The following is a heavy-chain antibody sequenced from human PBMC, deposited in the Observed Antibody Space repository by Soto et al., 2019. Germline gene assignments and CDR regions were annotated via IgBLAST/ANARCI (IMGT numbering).Heavy chain of an antibody. CDR1: GGSISSSSYY. J-gene: IGHJ3*02. CDR2: IYYSGST. Sequence: SETLSLTCTVSGGSISSSSYYWGWIRQPPGKGLEWIGSIYYSGSTYYNPSLKSRVTISVDTSKNQFSLKLSSVTAADTAVYYCASPLPSIAARGAFDIWGQGTMVTVSS. D-gene: IGHD6-6*01. V-gene: IGHV4-39*01. CDR3: ASPLPSIAARGAFDI.